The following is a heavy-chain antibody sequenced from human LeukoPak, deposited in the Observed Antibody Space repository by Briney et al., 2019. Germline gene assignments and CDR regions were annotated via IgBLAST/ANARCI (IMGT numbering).Heavy chain of an antibody. J-gene: IGHJ3*02. D-gene: IGHD2-8*01. CDR3: AKLMRHMREDVYDI. Sequence: GGSLRLSCAASGFTFRSYGMSWVRQAPGEGLEWVSFISGTGISTYYADSVKGRFTISRDNSKNTLYLQMNSLRVEDTAIYYCAKLMRHMREDVYDIWGQGTKVTVSS. CDR2: ISGTGIST. V-gene: IGHV3-23*01. CDR1: GFTFRSYG.